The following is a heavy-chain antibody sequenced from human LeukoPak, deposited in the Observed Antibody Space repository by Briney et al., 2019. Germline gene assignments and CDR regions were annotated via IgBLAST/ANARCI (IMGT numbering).Heavy chain of an antibody. CDR3: AREIGYCSGGSCYPGYFQH. CDR1: GGSISSYY. V-gene: IGHV4-4*07. D-gene: IGHD2-15*01. CDR2: IYTSGST. J-gene: IGHJ1*01. Sequence: PSETLSLTCTVSGGSISSYYWGWIRQPAGKGLEWIGRIYTSGSTNYNPSLKSRVTMSVDTSKNQFSLKLSSVTAADTAVYYCAREIGYCSGGSCYPGYFQHWGQGTLVTVSS.